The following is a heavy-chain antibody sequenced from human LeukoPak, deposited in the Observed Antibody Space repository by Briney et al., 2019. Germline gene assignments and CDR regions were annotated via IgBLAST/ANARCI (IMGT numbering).Heavy chain of an antibody. CDR3: ARDGVTVSSSPSYWYFDL. Sequence: GGSLRLSCAASGFTFSTYTINWVRQAPGKGLEWVSSISSSSRYIYSADSVKGRFTISRDNAKNSLFLHMNSLRADDTAVYYCARDGVTVSSSPSYWYFDLWGRSTLVTVSS. J-gene: IGHJ2*01. V-gene: IGHV3-21*01. CDR2: ISSSSRYI. D-gene: IGHD3-3*01. CDR1: GFTFSTYT.